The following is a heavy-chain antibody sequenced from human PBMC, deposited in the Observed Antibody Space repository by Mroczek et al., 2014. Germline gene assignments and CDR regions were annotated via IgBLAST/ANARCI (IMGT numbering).Heavy chain of an antibody. D-gene: IGHD1-26*01. V-gene: IGHV1-69*11. CDR1: GGTFNTYA. CDR3: ARFDQWGDPFDF. Sequence: GKKPGSSLKVSCKVSGGTFNTYAISWVRQAPGQGLEWMGTFRPFLGPNFAQSFQGRLIISADESTNTAFMELNNLKSDDMGIYYCARFDQWGDPFDFWGQGTLVTVSS. J-gene: IGHJ4*02. CDR2: FRPFLGP.